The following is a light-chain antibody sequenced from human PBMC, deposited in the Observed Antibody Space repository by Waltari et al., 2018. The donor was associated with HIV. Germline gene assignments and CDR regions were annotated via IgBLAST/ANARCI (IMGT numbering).Light chain of an antibody. J-gene: IGKJ2*01. CDR2: DAS. V-gene: IGKV3-20*01. Sequence: EIVLPQSPGTLSLSPGERATLSCRASQSVSSYLAWYQQKPGQAPRLLIYDASIRAIGIPDRFSGSGSATDFTLTISMLEPEYFEVYCCQQYVISPYTFGQGTKLEIK. CDR3: QQYVISPYT. CDR1: QSVSSY.